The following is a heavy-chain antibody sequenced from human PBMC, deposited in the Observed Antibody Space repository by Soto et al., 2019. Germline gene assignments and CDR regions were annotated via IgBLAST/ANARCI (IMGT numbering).Heavy chain of an antibody. Sequence: QVQLVESGGGVVQPGRSLRLSCAASGFTFSSYVMHWVRQAPGKGLEWVALISYDGSNKYYADSVKGRFTISRDNSKNTLYLQMNSLRAEGRAVYYCAKNSGYSYGFTTDCWGQGTLVTVSS. CDR3: AKNSGYSYGFTTDC. CDR2: ISYDGSNK. CDR1: GFTFSSYV. V-gene: IGHV3-30*18. J-gene: IGHJ4*02. D-gene: IGHD5-18*01.